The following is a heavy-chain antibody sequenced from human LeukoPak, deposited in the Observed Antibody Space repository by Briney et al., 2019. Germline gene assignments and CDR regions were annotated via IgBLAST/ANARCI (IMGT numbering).Heavy chain of an antibody. CDR2: INHSGST. J-gene: IGHJ5*02. CDR3: ARAVEMATIFWFDP. V-gene: IGHV4-34*01. D-gene: IGHD5-24*01. Sequence: PSETLSLTCDAYGGSFSGYYWSWIRQPPGKGLEWIGEINHSGSTNYNPSLKSRVTISVDTSKNQFSLKLSSVTAADTAVYYCARAVEMATIFWFDPWGQGTLVTVSS. CDR1: GGSFSGYY.